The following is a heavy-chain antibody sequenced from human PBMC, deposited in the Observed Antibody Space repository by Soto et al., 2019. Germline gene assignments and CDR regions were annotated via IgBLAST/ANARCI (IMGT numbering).Heavy chain of an antibody. J-gene: IGHJ1*01. Sequence: QVQLVQSGAEVKKPGASVKVSCKASGYTFTSYGISWVRQAPGQGLEWMGWISAYNGNTNYAQKLQGRATMTTDTSASAAYMELSSLRADDTAGYYCARGPDYGDHVSPAEDFQHWGQGTLVTASS. CDR1: GYTFTSYG. CDR2: ISAYNGNT. CDR3: ARGPDYGDHVSPAEDFQH. D-gene: IGHD4-17*01. V-gene: IGHV1-18*01.